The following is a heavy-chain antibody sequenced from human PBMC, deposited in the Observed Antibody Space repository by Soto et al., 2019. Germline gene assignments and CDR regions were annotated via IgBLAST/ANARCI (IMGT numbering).Heavy chain of an antibody. CDR2: IYPGDSDT. D-gene: IGHD6-13*01. CDR1: GYSFTNYW. CDR3: AKAVNSGWFYYGMDV. J-gene: IGHJ6*02. Sequence: GESLKISCQGPGYSFTNYWIAWVRQMPGKGLEYMGIIYPGDSDTRYSPSFQGQVTISVDKSISTAYLQWSSLKASDTAMFYCAKAVNSGWFYYGMDVWGQGTTVTVSS. V-gene: IGHV5-51*01.